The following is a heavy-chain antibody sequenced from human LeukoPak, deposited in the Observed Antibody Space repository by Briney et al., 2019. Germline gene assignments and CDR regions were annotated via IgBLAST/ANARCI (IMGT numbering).Heavy chain of an antibody. V-gene: IGHV3-13*01. Sequence: GGSLKLSCAASGYTFNTYDMHWVRQTTGQGLEWISSIDSSGGYTYYAGSVKGRFTISRENDKNSLYLQMNSLRAEDTAVYYCARGTAGGVINWGIHYWGQGTLVTVSS. J-gene: IGHJ4*02. CDR2: IDSSGGYT. CDR1: GYTFNTYD. CDR3: ARGTAGGVINWGIHY. D-gene: IGHD3-16*02.